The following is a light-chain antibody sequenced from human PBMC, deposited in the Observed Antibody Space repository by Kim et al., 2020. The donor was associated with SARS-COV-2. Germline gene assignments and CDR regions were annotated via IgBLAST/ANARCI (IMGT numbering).Light chain of an antibody. CDR1: SLSGYY. J-gene: IGLJ2*01. V-gene: IGLV3-19*01. Sequence: ALGQTVTITWQEDSLSGYYESWYQQKPGQAPVLVLYGKNSRPSGIPDRFSGSTSEHTASLTITGAQAEDEADYYCNSRDSSGNHVVFGGGTRLTVL. CDR3: NSRDSSGNHVV. CDR2: GKN.